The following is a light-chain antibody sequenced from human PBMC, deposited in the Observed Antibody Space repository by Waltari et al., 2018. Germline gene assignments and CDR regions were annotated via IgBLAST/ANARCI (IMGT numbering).Light chain of an antibody. CDR3: QMYVRLPVT. CDR1: QRVGRA. J-gene: IGKJ1*01. Sequence: SCRSSQRVGRALAWYQHKPGQAPRLLIYDASSRTTGIPDRFRGSGSGTDFSLTISRVEPEDFAVYYCQMYVRLPVTFGQGTKVEVK. CDR2: DAS. V-gene: IGKV3-20*01.